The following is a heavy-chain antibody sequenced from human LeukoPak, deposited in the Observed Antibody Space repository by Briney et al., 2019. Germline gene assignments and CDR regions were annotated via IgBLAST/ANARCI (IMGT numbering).Heavy chain of an antibody. D-gene: IGHD5-18*01. Sequence: PGGSLRLSCAASGFTFSSYWMSWVRQAPGKGLEWVANIKQDGSEKYYVDSVKGRFTISRDNAKNSLYLQMNSLRAEDTAVYYCARDFRGYTLYYYYYYYMDVWGKGTTVTVSS. V-gene: IGHV3-7*01. CDR1: GFTFSSYW. CDR3: ARDFRGYTLYYYYYYYMDV. CDR2: IKQDGSEK. J-gene: IGHJ6*03.